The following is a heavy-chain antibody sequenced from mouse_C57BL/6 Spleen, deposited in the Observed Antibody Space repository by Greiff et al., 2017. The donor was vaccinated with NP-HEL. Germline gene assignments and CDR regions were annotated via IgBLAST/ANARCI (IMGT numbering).Heavy chain of an antibody. CDR1: GYTFTDSN. D-gene: IGHD1-1*01. Sequence: VQLQQSGPELVKPGASVKMSCKASGYTFTDSNLHWVKQSHGKSLEWIGYINPNTGGPRYTPKFKGKATLTVNKSSSTDYMELRSLTSEDSAVYYCARDYYGSSYVGFAYGGQGTLVTVSA. CDR3: ARDYYGSSYVGFAY. CDR2: INPNTGGP. V-gene: IGHV1-22*01. J-gene: IGHJ3*01.